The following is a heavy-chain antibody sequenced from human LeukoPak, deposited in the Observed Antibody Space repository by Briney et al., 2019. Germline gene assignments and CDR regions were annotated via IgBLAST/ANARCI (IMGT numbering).Heavy chain of an antibody. CDR3: ARAVVVPAASWFDP. V-gene: IGHV1-8*01. D-gene: IGHD2-2*01. J-gene: IGHJ5*02. CDR1: GYTFTSYD. Sequence: ASVKVSCKASGYTFTSYDINWVRQATGQGLEWMGWMNPNSGNTGYAQKFQGRVTMTTDTSTSTAYMELRSLRSDDTAVYYCARAVVVPAASWFDPWGQGTLVTVSS. CDR2: MNPNSGNT.